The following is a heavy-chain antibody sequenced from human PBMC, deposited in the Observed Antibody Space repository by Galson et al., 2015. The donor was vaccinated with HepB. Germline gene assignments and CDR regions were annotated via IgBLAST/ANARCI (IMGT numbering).Heavy chain of an antibody. V-gene: IGHV4-30-4*01. CDR1: GGSISSGGYY. J-gene: IGHJ4*02. CDR3: ARGGGYYDSRGYYFDY. Sequence: TLSLTCTVSGGSISSGGYYWSWIRQPPGKGLEWIGYIYYSGSTYYSPSLKSRVTISVDTSKNQFSLKLSSVTAADTAVYYCARGGGYYDSRGYYFDYWGQGTLVTVSS. CDR2: IYYSGST. D-gene: IGHD3-22*01.